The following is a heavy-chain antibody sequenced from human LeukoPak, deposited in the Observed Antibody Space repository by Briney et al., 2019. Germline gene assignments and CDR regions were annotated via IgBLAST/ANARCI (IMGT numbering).Heavy chain of an antibody. CDR3: AKDMDCSSTSCYYYYGMDV. J-gene: IGHJ6*02. CDR2: ISISGGAT. V-gene: IGHV3-23*01. D-gene: IGHD2-2*01. Sequence: XGSLRLSCAASGFIFTNYAMSWVRQAPGKGLEWVSAISISGGATYYADSVKGRFTISRDNAKNSLYLQMNSLRAEDTALYYCAKDMDCSSTSCYYYYGMDVWGQGTTVTVSS. CDR1: GFIFTNYA.